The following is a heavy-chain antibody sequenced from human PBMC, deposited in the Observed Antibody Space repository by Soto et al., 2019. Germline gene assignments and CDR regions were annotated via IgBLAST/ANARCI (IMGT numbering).Heavy chain of an antibody. CDR1: GFTFSSYG. J-gene: IGHJ4*02. V-gene: IGHV3-30*03. CDR2: ISYEGRNK. CDR3: ATDLCTNGVCYNDY. Sequence: QVQLVASGGGVVQPGRSLRLSCPASGFTFSSYGMHWVRQAPGKGLEWGAFISYEGRNKYYADSVKCRFTISRDNSKNTRYLQMNSLRPEDTAVYYCATDLCTNGVCYNDYWGQGTLVTVSS. D-gene: IGHD2-8*01.